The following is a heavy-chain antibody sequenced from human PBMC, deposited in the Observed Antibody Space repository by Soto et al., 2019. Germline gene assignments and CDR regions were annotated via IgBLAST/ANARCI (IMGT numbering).Heavy chain of an antibody. D-gene: IGHD5-12*01. CDR1: VGTFSSYA. V-gene: IGHV1-69*13. J-gene: IGHJ4*02. CDR2: ISPIIGTA. CDR3: ARARRDGYIGPFDY. Sequence: GAAVKVSCKASVGTFSSYAISWVRQAPGQGLEWMGGISPIIGTANYAQKFQGRVKITADESTSTAYKELSTLRAQDTAVYYCARARRDGYIGPFDYWGKGTLVTVSS.